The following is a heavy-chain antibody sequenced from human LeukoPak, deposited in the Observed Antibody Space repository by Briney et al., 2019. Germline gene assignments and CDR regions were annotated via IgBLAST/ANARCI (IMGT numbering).Heavy chain of an antibody. CDR2: IYSSGST. Sequence: SETLSLTCTVSGGSITSSSYYWGWIRQPPGKGLEWIGSIYSSGSTYYNPSLKSRVTISVDTSKNQLSLKLSSVTAADTAVYYCARVSGSPTFYFDYWGQGTLVTVSS. CDR1: GGSITSSSYY. J-gene: IGHJ4*02. D-gene: IGHD1-26*01. V-gene: IGHV4-39*07. CDR3: ARVSGSPTFYFDY.